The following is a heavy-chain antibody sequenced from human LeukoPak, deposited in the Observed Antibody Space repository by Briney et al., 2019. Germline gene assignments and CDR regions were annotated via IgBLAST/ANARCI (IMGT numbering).Heavy chain of an antibody. J-gene: IGHJ4*02. CDR1: GGSISSYY. CDR3: ARGSPTVSFDY. Sequence: SETLSLTCNVSGGSISSYYWSWIRQPPGKGLERIGYIYYSGSTNYNPSLKSRVTISVDTSKNQFSLKLSSVTAADTAVYYCARGSPTVSFDYWGQGTLVTVSS. V-gene: IGHV4-59*01. D-gene: IGHD4-17*01. CDR2: IYYSGST.